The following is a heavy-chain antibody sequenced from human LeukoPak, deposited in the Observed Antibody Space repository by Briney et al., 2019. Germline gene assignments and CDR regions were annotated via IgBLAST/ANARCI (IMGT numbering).Heavy chain of an antibody. D-gene: IGHD3-22*01. J-gene: IGHJ4*02. CDR1: GFTFNNHA. Sequence: PGGSLRLSCTASGFTFNNHAMNWVRQAPGKGLEWVSGISPSGDITYYADSVKGRFTISRDNSKNTLYLQMNSLRAEDTAVYYCARDYYDSSGYYRLDYWGQGTLVTVSS. CDR2: ISPSGDIT. CDR3: ARDYYDSSGYYRLDY. V-gene: IGHV3-23*01.